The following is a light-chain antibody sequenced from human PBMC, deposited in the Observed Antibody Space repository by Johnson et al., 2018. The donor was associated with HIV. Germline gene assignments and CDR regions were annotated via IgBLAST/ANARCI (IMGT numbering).Light chain of an antibody. V-gene: IGLV1-51*01. CDR2: DNN. Sequence: QSVLTQPPSVSAAPGQKVTISCSGSSSNIGNNYVSWYQQLPGTAPKLLIYDNNKRPSGIPDRFSGSKSGTSATLGITGLKTGDEADYYCGTWDSSLRVGFFGTGTKVTVL. CDR1: SSNIGNNY. J-gene: IGLJ1*01. CDR3: GTWDSSLRVGF.